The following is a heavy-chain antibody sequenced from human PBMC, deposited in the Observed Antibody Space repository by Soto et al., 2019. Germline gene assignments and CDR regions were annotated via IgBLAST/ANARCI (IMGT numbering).Heavy chain of an antibody. V-gene: IGHV4-59*08. Sequence: ETLSLTCTVSGGSISGYYWSWIRQPPGKRLEWIAYIYDSGTTNYNPSLSSRVSISRDTSKNQFSLKLSSVTAADTAVYYCARHYGSGTYPLDSWGQGTLVTVSS. CDR2: IYDSGTT. D-gene: IGHD3-10*01. CDR3: ARHYGSGTYPLDS. CDR1: GGSISGYY. J-gene: IGHJ4*02.